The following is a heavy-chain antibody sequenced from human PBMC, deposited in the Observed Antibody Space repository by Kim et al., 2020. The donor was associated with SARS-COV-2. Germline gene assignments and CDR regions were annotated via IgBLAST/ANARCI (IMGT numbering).Heavy chain of an antibody. D-gene: IGHD2-21*01. J-gene: IGHJ4*02. CDR3: TTDVVALDSPTPYRPGPTHY. CDR2: IKSKTDGGTT. V-gene: IGHV3-15*01. Sequence: GGSLRLSCAASGFTFSNAWMSWVRQAPGKGLEWAGRIKSKTDGGTTDYAAPVKGRFTISRDDSKNTLYLQMNSLKTEDTAVYYCTTDVVALDSPTPYRPGPTHYWGQGTLVTVSS. CDR1: GFTFSNAW.